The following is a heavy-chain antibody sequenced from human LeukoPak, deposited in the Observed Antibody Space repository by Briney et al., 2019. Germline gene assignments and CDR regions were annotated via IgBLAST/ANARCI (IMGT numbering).Heavy chain of an antibody. Sequence: GGSLTLSCAASGFTFRSYAMSRVRQVPGEGLEWVATVSGDASQTYDSDSLKGRFTISRNNSKNTVYLRMSSLRAEDTAIYYCAKALDGRGHWYERGADYWGQGTLVAVSS. J-gene: IGHJ4*02. CDR3: AKALDGRGHWYERGADY. CDR2: VSGDASQT. CDR1: GFTFRSYA. V-gene: IGHV3-23*01. D-gene: IGHD2-21*02.